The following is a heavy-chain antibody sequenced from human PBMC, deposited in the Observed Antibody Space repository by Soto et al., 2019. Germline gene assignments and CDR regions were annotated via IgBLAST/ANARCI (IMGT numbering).Heavy chain of an antibody. Sequence: EVQLLESGGGLVQPGGSLRLSCAASGFTFSSYAMSWVRQAPGKGLEWVSAISGSGGSTYYADSVKGRFTISRDNSKNTLYLQMNSLRAEDTAVYYCAKRALDYGYYYYYGMDVWGQGTTVTVSS. CDR2: ISGSGGST. D-gene: IGHD4-17*01. CDR1: GFTFSSYA. V-gene: IGHV3-23*01. J-gene: IGHJ6*02. CDR3: AKRALDYGYYYYYGMDV.